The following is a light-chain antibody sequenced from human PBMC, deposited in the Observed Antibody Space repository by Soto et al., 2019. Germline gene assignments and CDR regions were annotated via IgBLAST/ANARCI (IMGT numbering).Light chain of an antibody. CDR3: QQSYSNPIT. Sequence: DIQMTQSPSTLSASVGDRVTITFRASQSISSWLAWYQQPTGKPPKLLIYKASSLESGVPSRFSGRGSGTDFTLTISSLQPEDFATYYCQQSYSNPITFGQGTRLEIK. CDR1: QSISSW. J-gene: IGKJ5*01. CDR2: KAS. V-gene: IGKV1-5*03.